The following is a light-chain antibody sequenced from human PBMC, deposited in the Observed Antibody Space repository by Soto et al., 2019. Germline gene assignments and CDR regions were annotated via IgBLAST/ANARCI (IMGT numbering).Light chain of an antibody. CDR2: AAS. Sequence: ALRMTQPPSSLSASTGDRVTITCRASQGISSYLAWYQQKPGKAPKLLIYAASTLQSGVPSRFSGSGSGTDFTLTISCLQSEDFATYYCQQYYSYPVTFGQGTKVEIK. CDR1: QGISSY. J-gene: IGKJ1*01. CDR3: QQYYSYPVT. V-gene: IGKV1-8*01.